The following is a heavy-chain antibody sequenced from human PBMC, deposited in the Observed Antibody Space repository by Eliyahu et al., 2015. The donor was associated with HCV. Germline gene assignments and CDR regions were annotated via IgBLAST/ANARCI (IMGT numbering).Heavy chain of an antibody. V-gene: IGHV4-59*01. J-gene: IGHJ5*02. CDR1: GGSISSYY. CDR2: IHDSGNT. Sequence: QVQLQESGPGLVKPSETLSLTCTVSGGSISSYYWXWIRQPPGKGLEGIGYIHDSGNTNYNPSLKSRVTISVDTSKNQFSLKLNSVTAADTAVYYCASGGGGIAVAGTGGWFDPWGQGTLVTVSS. CDR3: ASGGGGIAVAGTGGWFDP. D-gene: IGHD6-19*01.